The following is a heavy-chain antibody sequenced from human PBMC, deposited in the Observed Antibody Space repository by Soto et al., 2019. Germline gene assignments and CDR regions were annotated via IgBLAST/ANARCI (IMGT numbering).Heavy chain of an antibody. CDR3: TGSYGEGRDFDY. V-gene: IGHV3-33*01. Sequence: VQLVESGGGVVQPGRSLRLSCAASGFTFSSYGMHWVRQAPGKGLEWVAVIWYDGSNKYYADSVKGRFTISRDNSKNTLYLQMNSLRAEDTAVYYCTGSYGEGRDFDYWGQGTLVTVSS. D-gene: IGHD4-17*01. CDR1: GFTFSSYG. CDR2: IWYDGSNK. J-gene: IGHJ4*02.